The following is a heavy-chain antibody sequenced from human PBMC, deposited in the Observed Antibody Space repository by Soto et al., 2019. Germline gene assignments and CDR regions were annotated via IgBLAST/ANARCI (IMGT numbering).Heavy chain of an antibody. CDR2: IYYSGST. D-gene: IGHD3-22*01. CDR3: ARERYDSSGQYIDY. V-gene: IGHV4-30-4*01. Sequence: SETMSLTCTVSGGSITRGAYYWSWIRQPPGKGLEWFGYIYYSGSTYYNPSLKSRVTISVDTSKNQFSLKLSSVTAADTAVYYCARERYDSSGQYIDYWGQGTLVTVSS. CDR1: GGSITRGAYY. J-gene: IGHJ4*02.